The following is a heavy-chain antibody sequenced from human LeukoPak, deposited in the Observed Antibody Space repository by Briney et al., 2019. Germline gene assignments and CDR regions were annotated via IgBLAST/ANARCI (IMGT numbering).Heavy chain of an antibody. Sequence: GGSLRLSCAASGFTFSNAWMSWVRQAPGKGLEGVGRIKRKTDGGTTDYAAPVKGRFTISRDDSKNTLFLQMDSLKTEDTAVYYCTRATYDGSAWLDYWGQGTLVTVSS. CDR2: IKRKTDGGTT. CDR1: GFTFSNAW. D-gene: IGHD3-22*01. V-gene: IGHV3-15*01. CDR3: TRATYDGSAWLDY. J-gene: IGHJ4*02.